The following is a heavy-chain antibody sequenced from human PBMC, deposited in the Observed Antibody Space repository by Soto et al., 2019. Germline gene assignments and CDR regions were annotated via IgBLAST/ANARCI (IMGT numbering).Heavy chain of an antibody. CDR3: ARRWGRTFDD. Sequence: PSETLSLTCTVSGGSISSYYWSWIRQPPGKGLEWIGYIYYSGSTNYNPSLKSRVTISVDTSKNQFSLKLSSVTAADTAVYDCARRWGRTFDDWGKGTLVTVAS. CDR2: IYYSGST. V-gene: IGHV4-59*08. D-gene: IGHD7-27*01. J-gene: IGHJ4*02. CDR1: GGSISSYY.